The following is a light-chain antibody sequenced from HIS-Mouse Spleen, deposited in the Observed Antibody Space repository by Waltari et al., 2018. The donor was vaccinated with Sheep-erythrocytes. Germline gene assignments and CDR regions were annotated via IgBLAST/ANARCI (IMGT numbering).Light chain of an antibody. CDR1: ALPTQY. V-gene: IGLV3-25*03. Sequence: SYELTQPPSGSVSPGQTARITCPGDALPTQYAYWYQQKPGQAPVLVIYKDSERPSGIPERFSGSSSGTTVTLTISGVQAEDEADYYCQSADSSGTYVVFGGGTKLTVL. CDR2: KDS. J-gene: IGLJ2*01. CDR3: QSADSSGTYVV.